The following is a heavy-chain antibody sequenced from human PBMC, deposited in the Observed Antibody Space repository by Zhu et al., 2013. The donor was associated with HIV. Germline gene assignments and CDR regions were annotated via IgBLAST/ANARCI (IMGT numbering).Heavy chain of an antibody. V-gene: IGHV1-18*01. Sequence: QVQLVQSGAEVKKPGASVKVSCTASGYIFTNYGISWVRQAPGQGLEWMGWISGNNVNSNYAQKPQGRVTMNTDTSTSTAYMELSSLRSDDTAVYYCARGGVTTRMNWFDPWGQGTLVIVSS. J-gene: IGHJ5*02. CDR2: ISGNNVNS. D-gene: IGHD4-4*01. CDR1: GYIFTNYG. CDR3: ARGGVTTRMNWFDP.